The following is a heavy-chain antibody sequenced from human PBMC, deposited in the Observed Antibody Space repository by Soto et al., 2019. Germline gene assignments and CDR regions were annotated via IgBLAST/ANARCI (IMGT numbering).Heavy chain of an antibody. CDR2: INDTGNI. CDR3: ARGLILWFGEFSRRGGYYSCVDV. CDR1: GGSFSGYQ. D-gene: IGHD3-10*01. V-gene: IGHV4-34*01. J-gene: IGHJ6*03. Sequence: QVQLQQRGAGLLKPSETLSLTCAVYGGSFSGYQWTWIRQTPGKRLEWIGEINDTGNINYNPSLKSRVTILVDTPKKQISLKLGSVTAADTAVYYCARGLILWFGEFSRRGGYYSCVDVWGKGTTVTVSS.